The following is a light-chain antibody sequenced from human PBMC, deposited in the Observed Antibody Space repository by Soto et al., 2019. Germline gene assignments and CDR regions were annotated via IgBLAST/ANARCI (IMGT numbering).Light chain of an antibody. Sequence: DVQMTQSPSSLSASVGDTVTITCQASQDISNYLNWFHQKPGKAPKLLIHDASTLAKGGPSRFSGRAAGTDFTFPISNLRPEDIGTFYCHQYGSLPLTFGGGTRVEIK. J-gene: IGKJ4*01. V-gene: IGKV1-33*01. CDR3: HQYGSLPLT. CDR1: QDISNY. CDR2: DAS.